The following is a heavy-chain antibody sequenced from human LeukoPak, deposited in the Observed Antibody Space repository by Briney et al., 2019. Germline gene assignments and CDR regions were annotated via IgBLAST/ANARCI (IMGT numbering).Heavy chain of an antibody. CDR2: IYYSGST. CDR3: AREYCGGDCYSHYYYYYMDV. V-gene: IGHV4-59*01. D-gene: IGHD2-21*02. Sequence: KPSETLSLTCTASGGSISSYYWSWIRQPPGKGLEWIGYIYYSGSTNYNPSLKSRVTISVDTSKNQFSLKLSSVTAADTAVYYCAREYCGGDCYSHYYYYYMDVWGKGTTVTVSS. J-gene: IGHJ6*03. CDR1: GGSISSYY.